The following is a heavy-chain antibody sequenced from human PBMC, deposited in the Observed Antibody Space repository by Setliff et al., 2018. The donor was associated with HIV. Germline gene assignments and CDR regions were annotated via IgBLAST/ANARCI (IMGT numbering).Heavy chain of an antibody. V-gene: IGHV5-51*01. CDR1: GYSFTNYW. D-gene: IGHD3-3*01. CDR3: ARLSKYYDFWTPNY. CDR2: IWPDDSDT. Sequence: GESLTISCKASGYSFTNYWVGWVRQMPGNGLEWVGLIWPDDSDTIYSPSFQGQVTLSADKSITTVYLQWSSLEAPDTAMYYCARLSKYYDFWTPNYWGQGTLVTVSS. J-gene: IGHJ4*02.